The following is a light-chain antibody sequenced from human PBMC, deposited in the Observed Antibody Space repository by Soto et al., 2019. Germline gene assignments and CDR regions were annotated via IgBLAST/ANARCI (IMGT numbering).Light chain of an antibody. CDR2: YIS. CDR1: QSAGNF. CDR3: PLPNHWPIP. V-gene: IGKV3D-15*01. J-gene: IGKJ5*01. Sequence: VMSQSPVAVSVKPRERATLSCRASQSAGNFLAWYQQKPGQAPRLLIYYISTRATGIPARFSGSGSGTEFTLTIYCLQSEDSTVYYCPLPNHWPIPFSQGTRLEIK.